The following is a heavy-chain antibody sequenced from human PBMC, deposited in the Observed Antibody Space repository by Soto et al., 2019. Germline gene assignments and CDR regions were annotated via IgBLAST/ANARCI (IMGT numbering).Heavy chain of an antibody. CDR1: GYSFTSYW. D-gene: IGHD1-26*01. Sequence: GESLKISCKGSGYSFTSYWIGWVRQMPGEGLEWMGIIYPGDSDTRYSPSFQGQVTISADKSISTAYLQWSSLKASDTAMYYCASHKGSIVGALADAFDIWGQGTMVTVSS. V-gene: IGHV5-51*01. CDR2: IYPGDSDT. J-gene: IGHJ3*02. CDR3: ASHKGSIVGALADAFDI.